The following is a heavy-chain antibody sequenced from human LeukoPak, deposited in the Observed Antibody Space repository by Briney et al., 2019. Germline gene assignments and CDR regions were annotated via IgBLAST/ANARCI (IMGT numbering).Heavy chain of an antibody. Sequence: SGGSLSLSCAASGFTVITNDMTWVRQAPGKGLEWVSVLYSDGNTKYADSVQGRFTISRDNSKNTLYLEMNSLSPDDTAVYYCARGVVPLAANTLAYWGQGTLVTVSS. D-gene: IGHD1-1*01. CDR3: ARGVVPLAANTLAY. CDR1: GFTVITND. CDR2: LYSDGNT. V-gene: IGHV3-53*01. J-gene: IGHJ4*02.